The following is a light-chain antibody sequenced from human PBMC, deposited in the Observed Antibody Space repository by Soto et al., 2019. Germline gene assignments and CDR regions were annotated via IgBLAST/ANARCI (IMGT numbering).Light chain of an antibody. CDR1: EIITTRF. Sequence: EIVLTQSPGTLSLSPGERATLSCRASEIITTRFIAWYQQKRGQAPRLVIWGASRRATGIPDRFSGSGSGTDFTLTVSRLEPEDFAVYYCQQYSVSPWTFGQGTGVEIK. CDR3: QQYSVSPWT. V-gene: IGKV3-20*01. J-gene: IGKJ1*01. CDR2: GAS.